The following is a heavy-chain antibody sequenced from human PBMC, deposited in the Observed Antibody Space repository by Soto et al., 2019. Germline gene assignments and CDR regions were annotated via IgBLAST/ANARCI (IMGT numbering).Heavy chain of an antibody. CDR2: IYYSGIT. D-gene: IGHD3-16*01. V-gene: IGHV4-59*01. CDR1: GGSISSYY. J-gene: IGHJ4*02. CDR3: GRGLMNFDY. Sequence: SETLSLTCTVSGGSISSYYWSWIRQPPGKGLEWIGYIYYSGITNYNPSLKSRVTISVDSSKSQFYLNLSSVTAADTAIYYCGRGLMNFDYWGQGALVTVSS.